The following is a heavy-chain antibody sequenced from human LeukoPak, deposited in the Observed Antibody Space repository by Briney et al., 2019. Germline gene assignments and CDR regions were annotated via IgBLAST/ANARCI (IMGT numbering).Heavy chain of an antibody. V-gene: IGHV3-30*03. CDR1: GFTFSRYG. J-gene: IGHJ4*02. CDR3: ARDGLYDYGDYYFDY. D-gene: IGHD4-17*01. CDR2: ISYDGSNK. Sequence: GGSLRLSCAASGFTFSRYGMHWVRQAPGKGLEWVAVISYDGSNKYYADSVKGRFTISRDNSKNSLYLQMNSLRAEDTAVYYCARDGLYDYGDYYFDYWGQGTLVTVSS.